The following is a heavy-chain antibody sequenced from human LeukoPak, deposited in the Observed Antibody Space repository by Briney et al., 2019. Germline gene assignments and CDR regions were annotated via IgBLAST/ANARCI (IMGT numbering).Heavy chain of an antibody. D-gene: IGHD3-10*01. J-gene: IGHJ3*02. CDR2: ISGSGGST. Sequence: GGSLRLSRAASGFTLSNYGMSWVRQAPGKGLEWVSTISGSGGSTYYADSVKGRFTISRDNAKNSLYLQMNSLRAEDTAVYYCARGVTMVRGVIITAGAFDIWGQGTMVTVSS. CDR3: ARGVTMVRGVIITAGAFDI. CDR1: GFTLSNYG. V-gene: IGHV3-23*01.